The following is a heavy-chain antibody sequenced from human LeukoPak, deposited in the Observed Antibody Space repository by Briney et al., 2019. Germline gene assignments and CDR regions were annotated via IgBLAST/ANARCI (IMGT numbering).Heavy chain of an antibody. Sequence: SETLSLTCNASGGSISSYYWSWIRQSPGKELEWIGYVYQSGTTSYSPSLKGRVTISADMSKNHFSLKLRSVTAADTAIYYCARHGGSLAYLDNWGQGTLVTVSS. V-gene: IGHV4-59*08. CDR1: GGSISSYY. CDR2: VYQSGTT. D-gene: IGHD1-26*01. J-gene: IGHJ4*02. CDR3: ARHGGSLAYLDN.